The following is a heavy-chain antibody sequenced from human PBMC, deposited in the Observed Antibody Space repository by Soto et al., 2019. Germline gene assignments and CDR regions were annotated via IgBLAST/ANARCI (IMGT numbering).Heavy chain of an antibody. V-gene: IGHV3-30*04. Sequence: PGGSLRLSCAASGFTFSKYAVHWGRQAPGKGLEWVAVISSDGNHKFYGDSVKGRFTISRDKSTNTLYLQMNSLRVEDTAVYYCARESDTAVGAIDYWGQGTLVTVSS. D-gene: IGHD5-18*01. CDR2: ISSDGNHK. J-gene: IGHJ4*02. CDR1: GFTFSKYA. CDR3: ARESDTAVGAIDY.